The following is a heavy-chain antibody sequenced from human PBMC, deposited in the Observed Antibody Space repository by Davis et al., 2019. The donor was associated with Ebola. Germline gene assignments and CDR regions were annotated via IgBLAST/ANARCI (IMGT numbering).Heavy chain of an antibody. J-gene: IGHJ4*02. CDR3: TRDKDWKLFDY. CDR1: GFTFSSYV. V-gene: IGHV3-74*01. CDR2: ISHDASVT. D-gene: IGHD1-1*01. Sequence: GESLKISCAASGFTFSSYVMHWVRQAPGTGLMWVSSISHDASVTTYADSVKGRFTVSRDNAKNMLYLQMSSLSPEDTAVYFCTRDKDWKLFDYWGQGALVTVSS.